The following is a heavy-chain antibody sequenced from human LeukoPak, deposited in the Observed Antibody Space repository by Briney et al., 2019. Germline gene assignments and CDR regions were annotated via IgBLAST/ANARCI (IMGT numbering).Heavy chain of an antibody. CDR2: IKQDGSQK. V-gene: IGHV3-7*01. D-gene: IGHD1-1*01. CDR1: GFTFTNYW. J-gene: IGHJ4*02. CDR3: ARTTGTRYYFDY. Sequence: GGSLRLSCVASGFTFTNYWMNWVRQAPGKGLEWVASIKQDGSQKSYVDSVKGRFTISRDNAKNSLYLQMNSLRAEDTAVYYCARTTGTRYYFDYWGQGTLVTVSS.